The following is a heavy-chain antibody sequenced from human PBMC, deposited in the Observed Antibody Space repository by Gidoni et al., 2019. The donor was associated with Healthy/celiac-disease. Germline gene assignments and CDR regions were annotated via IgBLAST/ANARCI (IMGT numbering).Heavy chain of an antibody. J-gene: IGHJ4*02. CDR2: IRSKANSYAT. V-gene: IGHV3-73*01. D-gene: IGHD2-8*01. CDR1: GFTFSGSA. CDR3: TTATALTD. Sequence: EVQLVESGGGLVQPGGSLKLSCAASGFTFSGSAMHWVRQASGKGLEGVGRIRSKANSYATAYAASVKGRFTISRDDSKNTAYLQMNSLKTEDTAVYYCTTATALTDWGQGTLVTVSS.